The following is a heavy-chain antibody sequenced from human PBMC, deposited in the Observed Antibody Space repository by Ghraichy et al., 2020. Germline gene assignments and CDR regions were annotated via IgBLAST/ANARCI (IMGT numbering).Heavy chain of an antibody. CDR1: GFSFSDHW. D-gene: IGHD3-3*01. J-gene: IGHJ4*02. Sequence: LSLTCVASGFSFSDHWMTWVRQAPGKGLEWVANINQDGSQKYYVDSVRGRFTLSRDNAKSSLFLQMDSLGVEDTAVYYCVGPYCDYWSGYSGKWGQG. V-gene: IGHV3-7*01. CDR3: VGPYCDYWSGYSGK. CDR2: INQDGSQK.